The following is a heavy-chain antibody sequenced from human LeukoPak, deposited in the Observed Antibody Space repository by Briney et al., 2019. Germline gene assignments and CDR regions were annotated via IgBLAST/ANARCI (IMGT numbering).Heavy chain of an antibody. J-gene: IGHJ4*02. D-gene: IGHD3-22*01. CDR3: AREGVSYYDRSGYHY. CDR2: VYYSGST. Sequence: SETLSLTCTVSGGSITSYYWSWIRQPPGKGLEWIGYVYYSGSTNYNPSLNSRVTISADTSKNQFSLKLNTVTAADTAVYYCAREGVSYYDRSGYHYWGQGTLVTVSS. V-gene: IGHV4-59*01. CDR1: GGSITSYY.